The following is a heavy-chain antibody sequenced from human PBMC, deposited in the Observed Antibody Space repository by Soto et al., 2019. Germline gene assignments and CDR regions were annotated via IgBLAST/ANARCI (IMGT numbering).Heavy chain of an antibody. J-gene: IGHJ3*02. Sequence: GASVKVSCKASGYTFTSYYMHWVRQAPGQGLEWMGIINPSGGSTSYAQKFQGRVTMTRDTSTSTVYMGLSSLRSEDTAVYYCARDKGGVVTTFSAFDIWGEATKVPVPS. D-gene: IGHD3-3*01. CDR3: ARDKGGVVTTFSAFDI. V-gene: IGHV1-46*01. CDR1: GYTFTSYY. CDR2: INPSGGST.